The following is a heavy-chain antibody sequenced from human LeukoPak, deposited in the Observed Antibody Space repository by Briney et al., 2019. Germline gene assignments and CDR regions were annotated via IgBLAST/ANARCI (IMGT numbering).Heavy chain of an antibody. CDR1: GFTFSSYG. CDR2: IRYDGSNK. CDR3: AKDPERVVIGYSYGSTFDY. Sequence: GGSLRLSCAASGFTFSSYGMHWVRQAPGKGLEWVAFIRYDGSNKYYADSVKGRFTISRDNSKNTLYLQMNSLRAEDTAVYYCAKDPERVVIGYSYGSTFDYWGQGTLVTVSS. J-gene: IGHJ4*02. D-gene: IGHD5-18*01. V-gene: IGHV3-30*02.